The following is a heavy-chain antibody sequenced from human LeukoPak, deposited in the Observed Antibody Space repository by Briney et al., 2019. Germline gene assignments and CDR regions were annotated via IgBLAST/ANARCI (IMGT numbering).Heavy chain of an antibody. D-gene: IGHD1-26*01. CDR3: ARVQVGTYSDY. CDR2: ISTSSNYI. CDR1: GFTFSSYR. V-gene: IGHV3-21*01. Sequence: PGGSLRLSCAASGFTFSSYRMNWVRPAPGKGLEWVSSISTSSNYIYYADSVKVRFTIYRNNAKNSLYLQMNLLRAREPVYIYLARVQVGTYSDYWGQGTLVTVSS. J-gene: IGHJ4*02.